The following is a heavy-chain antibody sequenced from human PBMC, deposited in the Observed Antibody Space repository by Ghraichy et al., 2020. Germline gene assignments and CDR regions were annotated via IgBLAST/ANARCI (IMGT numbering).Heavy chain of an antibody. J-gene: IGHJ4*02. CDR1: GFTFSSYA. CDR2: ISASGGSR. CDR3: VRESRDYFDD. V-gene: IGHV3-23*01. Sequence: GGSLRLSCAASGFTFSSYAISWVRQAPGKGLEWVSVISASGGSRYYADSVKGRFTISRDNSRNTVFVQMNSLRAEDTALYYCVRESRDYFDDWGQGTLVTVAS.